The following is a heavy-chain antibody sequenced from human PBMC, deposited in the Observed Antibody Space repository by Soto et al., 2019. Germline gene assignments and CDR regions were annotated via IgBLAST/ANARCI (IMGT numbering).Heavy chain of an antibody. V-gene: IGHV3-48*03. CDR1: GFTFSSYE. CDR2: ISSSGSTI. D-gene: IGHD5-12*01. Sequence: GGSLRLSCTASGFTFSSYEMNWVRQAPGKGLEWVSYISSSGSTIYYADSVKGRFTISRDNAKNSLYLQMNSLRAEDTAVYYCARGQDXRLVATNEGYYYYGMDVWGQGTTVTVSS. CDR3: ARGQDXRLVATNEGYYYYGMDV. J-gene: IGHJ6*02.